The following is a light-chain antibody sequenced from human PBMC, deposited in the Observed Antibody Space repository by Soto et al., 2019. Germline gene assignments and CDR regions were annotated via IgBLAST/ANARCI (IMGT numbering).Light chain of an antibody. CDR1: NNDVGGFNL. CDR3: CLYAGSGNYWI. V-gene: IGLV2-23*02. Sequence: QSVLTQPASVSGSPGQSITIPCTGTNNDVGGFNLVSWYQQHPVKAPKLIVFGVTERPSGVSNRFSGSKSGNTASLTISGLQAEDEGDYYCCLYAGSGNYWIFGGGTKVTVL. J-gene: IGLJ3*02. CDR2: GVT.